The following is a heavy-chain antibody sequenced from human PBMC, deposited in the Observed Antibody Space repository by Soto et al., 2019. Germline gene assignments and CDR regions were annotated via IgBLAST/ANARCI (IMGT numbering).Heavy chain of an antibody. V-gene: IGHV1-18*04. J-gene: IGHJ4*02. Sequence: AAVPVSCKASGYTFTIYGISWLRQAPGQGLEWMGWISAYNGNTNYAQKLQGRVTMTTDTSTSTAYTELRSLRSDDTAVYYCARDRQVGATLPAYWVQVSLGTVCS. D-gene: IGHD1-26*01. CDR1: GYTFTIYG. CDR3: ARDRQVGATLPAY. CDR2: ISAYNGNT.